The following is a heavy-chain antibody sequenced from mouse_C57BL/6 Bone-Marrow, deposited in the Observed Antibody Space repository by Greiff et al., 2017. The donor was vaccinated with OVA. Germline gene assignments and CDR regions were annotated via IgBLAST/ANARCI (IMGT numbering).Heavy chain of an antibody. CDR1: GFTFSSYG. J-gene: IGHJ4*01. Sequence: EVQLLESGGDLVKPGGSLKLSCAASGFTFSSYGMSWVRQTPDKRLEWVATISSGGSYTYYPDSVKGRFTISRDNAKNTLYLQMSSLKSEDTAMYYCARPRGAMDYWGQGTSVTVSS. CDR2: ISSGGSYT. V-gene: IGHV5-6*01. CDR3: ARPRGAMDY.